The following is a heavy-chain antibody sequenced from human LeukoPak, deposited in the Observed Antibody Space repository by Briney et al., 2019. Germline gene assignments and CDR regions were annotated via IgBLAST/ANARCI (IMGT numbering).Heavy chain of an antibody. J-gene: IGHJ6*02. CDR2: ISAYNGTT. Sequence: ASVKVSCKASGYTFTSYGISWVRQAPGQGLEWMGWISAYNGTTNYAQKLQGRVTMTTDTSTSTAYMELRSLRSDDTAVYYCESPSYGYDYYYGMDVWGQGTTVTVSS. CDR3: ESPSYGYDYYYGMDV. CDR1: GYTFTSYG. D-gene: IGHD5-18*01. V-gene: IGHV1-18*01.